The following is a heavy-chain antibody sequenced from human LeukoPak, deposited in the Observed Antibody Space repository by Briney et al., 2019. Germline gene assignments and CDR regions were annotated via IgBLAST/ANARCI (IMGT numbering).Heavy chain of an antibody. CDR3: ARERHSSGWYRLLDY. D-gene: IGHD6-19*01. J-gene: IGHJ4*02. CDR2: ISYDGSNK. V-gene: IGHV3-30-3*01. Sequence: PGGSLRLSCAASGFTFSSYAMHWVRQAPGEGLEWVAVISYDGSNKYYADSVKGRFTISRDNSKNTLYLQMNSLRAEDTAVYYCARERHSSGWYRLLDYWGQGTLVTVSS. CDR1: GFTFSSYA.